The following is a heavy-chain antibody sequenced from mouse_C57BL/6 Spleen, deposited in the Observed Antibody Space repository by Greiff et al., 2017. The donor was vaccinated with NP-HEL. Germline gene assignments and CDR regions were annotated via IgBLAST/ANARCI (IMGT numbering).Heavy chain of an antibody. CDR1: GYTFTDYE. Sequence: VKLMESGAELVRPGASVTLSCKASGYTFTDYEMHWVKQTPVHGLEWIGAIDPETGGTAYNQKFKGKAILTADKSSSTAYMELRSLTSEDSAVYYCTREGLETGLDYWGQGTTLTVSS. CDR3: TREGLETGLDY. J-gene: IGHJ2*01. D-gene: IGHD4-1*01. CDR2: IDPETGGT. V-gene: IGHV1-15*01.